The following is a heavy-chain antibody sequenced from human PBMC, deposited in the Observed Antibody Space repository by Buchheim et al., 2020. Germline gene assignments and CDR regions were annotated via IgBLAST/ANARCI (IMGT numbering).Heavy chain of an antibody. V-gene: IGHV3-48*01. D-gene: IGHD2-8*01. J-gene: IGHJ5*02. CDR3: GRDDCTNGICYNWFDP. CDR2: ISSSSNTI. Sequence: EVQLVEPGGGLVQPGGSLRLSCAASGFTFRNSSMNWVRQAPGKGLEWVSYISSSSNTIYYADSVKGRFTISRDNAKNSLYLQMNSLGAEDTAVYYCGRDDCTNGICYNWFDPWGQGTL. CDR1: GFTFRNSS.